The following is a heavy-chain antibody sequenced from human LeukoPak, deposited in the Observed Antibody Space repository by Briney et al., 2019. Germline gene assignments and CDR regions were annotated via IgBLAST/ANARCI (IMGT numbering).Heavy chain of an antibody. CDR3: AKDSTALYCGGDCYLAY. J-gene: IGHJ4*02. Sequence: GGSLRLSCAASGFTFSSYAMSWVRQAPGKGLEWVSAISGSGGSTYYADSVKGRFTISRDNSKNTLYLQMNSLRAEDTAVYYCAKDSTALYCGGDCYLAYWGQGTLVTVSS. D-gene: IGHD2-21*01. CDR2: ISGSGGST. V-gene: IGHV3-23*01. CDR1: GFTFSSYA.